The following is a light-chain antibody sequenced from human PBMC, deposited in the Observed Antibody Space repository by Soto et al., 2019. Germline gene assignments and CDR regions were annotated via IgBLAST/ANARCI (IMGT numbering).Light chain of an antibody. CDR2: RNS. CDR1: SSNIGAGYD. CDR3: QSYDSSLSGVV. J-gene: IGLJ2*01. Sequence: QSVLTQPPSVSGAPGKRVTISCTGSSSNIGAGYDVHWYQQLPGTAPKLLIYRNSNRPSGVPDRFSGSKSGTSASLAITGLQAEDEADYYCQSYDSSLSGVVFGGGTKLTVL. V-gene: IGLV1-40*01.